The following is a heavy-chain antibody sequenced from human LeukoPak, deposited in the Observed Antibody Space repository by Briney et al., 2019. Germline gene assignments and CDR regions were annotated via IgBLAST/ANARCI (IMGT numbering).Heavy chain of an antibody. CDR2: IIPIFGTA. CDR3: ARASGRVGADGGGYSYAKLDY. Sequence: EASVKVSCKASGGTFSSYAISWVRQAPGQGLEWMGGIIPIFGTANYAQKFQGRVTITTDESTSTAYMELSSLRSEDTAVYYCARASGRVGADGGGYSYAKLDYWGQGTLVTVSS. J-gene: IGHJ4*02. V-gene: IGHV1-69*05. D-gene: IGHD5-18*01. CDR1: GGTFSSYA.